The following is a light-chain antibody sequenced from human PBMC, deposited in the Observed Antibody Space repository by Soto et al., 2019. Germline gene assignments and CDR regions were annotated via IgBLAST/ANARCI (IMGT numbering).Light chain of an antibody. J-gene: IGKJ4*01. CDR2: GAS. V-gene: IGKV3-15*01. CDR3: QQRAGWPPT. CDR1: QSVNNN. Sequence: EIILTQSPASLSVSPGERATLSCRASQSVNNNLAWYQQKPGQAPRLLIYGASTRATGIPGRFRGSGSGTEFTLTITSLQSEDFAVYFCQQRAGWPPTFGGGTKVEIK.